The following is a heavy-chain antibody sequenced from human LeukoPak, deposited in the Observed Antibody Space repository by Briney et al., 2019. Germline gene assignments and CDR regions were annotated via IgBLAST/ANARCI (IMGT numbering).Heavy chain of an antibody. Sequence: PGGSLRLSCAASGFTFSSQSMNWVRQAPGKGLEWVSSISSSSTFIYYADSVKGRFTISRDNAKNSLYLQMNSLRAEDTAVYYCARDVRYSSNWAYTFYFDYWGQGTLVTVSS. CDR1: GFTFSSQS. V-gene: IGHV3-21*06. J-gene: IGHJ4*02. CDR2: ISSSSTFI. CDR3: ARDVRYSSNWAYTFYFDY. D-gene: IGHD6-13*01.